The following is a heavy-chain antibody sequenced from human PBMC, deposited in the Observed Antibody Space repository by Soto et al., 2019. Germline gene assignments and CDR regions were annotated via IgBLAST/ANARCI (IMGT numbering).Heavy chain of an antibody. CDR3: ASDEAATGEFDY. CDR1: GSTFTSYG. CDR2: ISAYNGNT. J-gene: IGHJ4*02. D-gene: IGHD6-13*01. Sequence: ASVTVSCKASGSTFTSYGISWVRQAPGQGLEWMGWISAYNGNTNYAQKLQGRVTMTTDTSTSTAYMELRSLRSDDTAVYYCASDEAATGEFDYWGQGTLVTVSS. V-gene: IGHV1-18*01.